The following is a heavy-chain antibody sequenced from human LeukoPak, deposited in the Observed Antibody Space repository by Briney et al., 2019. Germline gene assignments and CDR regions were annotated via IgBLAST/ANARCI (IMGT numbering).Heavy chain of an antibody. J-gene: IGHJ6*02. CDR3: ARHSNSFNYYGMDV. D-gene: IGHD6-13*01. V-gene: IGHV4-59*08. Sequence: RPSETLSLTCTVSGGSISSYYWSWIRQPPGKGLEWIGYIYYSGSTNYNPSLKSRVTISVDTSKNQFSLKLSSVTAADTAVYYCARHSNSFNYYGMDVWGQGTTVTVSS. CDR1: GGSISSYY. CDR2: IYYSGST.